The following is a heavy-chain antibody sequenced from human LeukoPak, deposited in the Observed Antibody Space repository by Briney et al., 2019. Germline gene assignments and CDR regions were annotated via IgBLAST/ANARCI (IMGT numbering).Heavy chain of an antibody. V-gene: IGHV4-61*08. CDR2: IYYSGST. CDR3: ARAGIVRLYYYGMDV. Sequence: SETLSLTCAVSGGSISSGGYYWSWIRQPPGKGLEWIGYIYYSGSTNYNPSLKSRVTISVDTSKNQFSLKLSSVTAADTAVYYCARAGIVRLYYYGMDVWGQGTTVTVSS. D-gene: IGHD1-26*01. CDR1: GGSISSGGYY. J-gene: IGHJ6*02.